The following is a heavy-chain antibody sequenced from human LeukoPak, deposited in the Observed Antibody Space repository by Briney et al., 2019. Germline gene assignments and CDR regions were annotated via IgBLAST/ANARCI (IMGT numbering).Heavy chain of an antibody. J-gene: IGHJ4*02. CDR2: TNHSGST. D-gene: IGHD1-26*01. V-gene: IGHV4-34*01. CDR3: ARGRGSGGATLRVFDY. Sequence: SETLSLTCAVYGGSFSGYYWSWIRQPPGKGLEWIGETNHSGSTNYNPSLKSRVTISVDTSKNQFSLKLSSVTAADTAVHYCARGRGSGGATLRVFDYWGQGTLVTVSS. CDR1: GGSFSGYY.